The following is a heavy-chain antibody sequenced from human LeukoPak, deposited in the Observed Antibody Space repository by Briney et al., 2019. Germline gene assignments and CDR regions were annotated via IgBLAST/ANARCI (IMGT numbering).Heavy chain of an antibody. CDR1: GGSISNFY. CDR3: ARHKDTSTWSHSDS. V-gene: IGHV4-59*08. CDR2: IYYTGST. J-gene: IGHJ4*02. D-gene: IGHD6-13*01. Sequence: SETLSLTCTVSGGSISNFYWSWIRQPPGKGLEWIGCIYYTGSTNYNPSLKSRVTISVDTSKNQFSLKLSSVPAADTAVYYCARHKDTSTWSHSDSWGQGTLVTVSS.